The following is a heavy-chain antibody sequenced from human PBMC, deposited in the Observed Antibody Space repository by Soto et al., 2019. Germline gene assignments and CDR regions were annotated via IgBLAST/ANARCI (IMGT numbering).Heavy chain of an antibody. D-gene: IGHD2-15*01. CDR3: ARDTTHCSGGSCYFGPAPRRHDY. CDR2: FSSSSSTI. J-gene: IGHJ4*02. Sequence: GGSLRLSCAASGFTFSSYSMNWVRQAPGKGLEWVSYFSSSSSTIYYADSVKGRFTISRDNAKNSLYLQMNSLRAEDTAVYYCARDTTHCSGGSCYFGPAPRRHDYWGQGTLVTVSS. CDR1: GFTFSSYS. V-gene: IGHV3-48*01.